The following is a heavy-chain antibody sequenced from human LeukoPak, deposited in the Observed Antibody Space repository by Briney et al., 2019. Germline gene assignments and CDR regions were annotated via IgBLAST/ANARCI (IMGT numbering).Heavy chain of an antibody. D-gene: IGHD2-2*01. CDR2: IYASGST. CDR3: ARGGYCSSTSCLYFDY. CDR1: GGSLSSGSDY. V-gene: IGHV4-61*02. Sequence: SETLSLTCTVSGGSLSSGSDYWSWIRQSAGKGLEWIGRIYASGSTNYNPSLKSRVTISVDTSKNQFSLKLSSVTAADTAVYYCARGGYCSSTSCLYFDYWGQGTLVTVSS. J-gene: IGHJ4*02.